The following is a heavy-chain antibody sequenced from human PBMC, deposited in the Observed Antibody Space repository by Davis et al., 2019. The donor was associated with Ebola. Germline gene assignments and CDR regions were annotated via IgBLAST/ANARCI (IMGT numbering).Heavy chain of an antibody. CDR2: MNPNSGNT. CDR3: ASYSSSSGTLSNYYYYGMDV. D-gene: IGHD6-6*01. J-gene: IGHJ6*02. CDR1: GYTFTSYG. Sequence: AASVEVSCKASGYTFTSYGISWVRQAPGQGLEWMGWMNPNSGNTGYAQKFQGRVTMTRNTSISTAYMELSSLRSEDTAVYYCASYSSSSGTLSNYYYYGMDVWGQGTTVTVSS. V-gene: IGHV1-8*02.